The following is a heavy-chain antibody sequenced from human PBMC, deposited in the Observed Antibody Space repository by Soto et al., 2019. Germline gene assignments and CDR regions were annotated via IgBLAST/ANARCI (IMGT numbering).Heavy chain of an antibody. CDR2: VYHNGNT. CDR1: GGSIGRSDYW. CDR3: ARQISNGFWAFDI. V-gene: IGHV4-39*01. J-gene: IGHJ3*02. D-gene: IGHD2-8*01. Sequence: QLQLQESGPGLVKSSETLSLTCTVSGGSIGRSDYWWAWIRQPPGEGLEWIGSVYHNGNTHYSPSLKSRVTVSVDTSRDQFSLNLNFVTATDTALYHCARQISNGFWAFDIWGQGTMVSVSS.